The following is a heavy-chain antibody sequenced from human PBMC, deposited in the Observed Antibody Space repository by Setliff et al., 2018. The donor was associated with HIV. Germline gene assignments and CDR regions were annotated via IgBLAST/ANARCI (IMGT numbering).Heavy chain of an antibody. Sequence: LSLTCTVSGGSLSSASYYWSWIRQPAGKELEWIGRIYTSGGTNYNPSLKSRVTISVDTSKNQFSLKLNSVTAADTAVYYCARAISPQYYGSSGYYLAWGQGTLVTVSS. D-gene: IGHD3-22*01. V-gene: IGHV4-61*02. CDR1: GGSLSSASYY. CDR2: IYTSGGT. CDR3: ARAISPQYYGSSGYYLA. J-gene: IGHJ5*02.